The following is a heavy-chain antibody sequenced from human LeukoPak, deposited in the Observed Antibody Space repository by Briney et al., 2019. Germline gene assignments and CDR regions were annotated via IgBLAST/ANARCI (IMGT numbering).Heavy chain of an antibody. V-gene: IGHV4-59*01. CDR1: GGSISSYY. CDR2: IYYSGST. Sequence: PSETLSLTCTVSGGSISSYYWSWIRQPPGKRLEWIGYIYYSGSTNYSPSLKSRVTISVDTSKNQFSLKLNSVTAADTAVYYCARFRGDGMDVWGQGTTVTVSS. CDR3: ARFRGDGMDV. J-gene: IGHJ6*01.